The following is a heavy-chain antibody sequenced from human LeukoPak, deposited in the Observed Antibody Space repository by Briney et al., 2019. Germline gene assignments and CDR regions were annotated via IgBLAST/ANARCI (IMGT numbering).Heavy chain of an antibody. D-gene: IGHD3-10*01. CDR1: GYTFTGYY. CDR3: AKDIWFGESPPDY. J-gene: IGHJ4*02. V-gene: IGHV3-30*18. CDR2: ISYDGSNK. Sequence: SCKASGYTFTGYYMHWVRQAPGKGLEWVAVISYDGSNKYYADSVKGRFTISRDNSKNTLYLQMNSLRAEDTAVYYCAKDIWFGESPPDYWGQGTLVTVSS.